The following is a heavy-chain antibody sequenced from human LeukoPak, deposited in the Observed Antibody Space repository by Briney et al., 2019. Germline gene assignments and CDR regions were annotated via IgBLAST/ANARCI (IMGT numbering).Heavy chain of an antibody. J-gene: IGHJ5*02. CDR3: ARVHTAARPNWFDP. CDR2: ISAYNGNT. V-gene: IGHV1-18*01. D-gene: IGHD6-6*01. CDR1: GYTFSTYG. Sequence: ASVKVSCKASGYTFSTYGISWVRQAPGQGLEWMGWISAYNGNTNYPQKFQDRVTMTTDTSTSTAYMELRSLRSDDTAVYYCARVHTAARPNWFDPWGQGTLVTVSS.